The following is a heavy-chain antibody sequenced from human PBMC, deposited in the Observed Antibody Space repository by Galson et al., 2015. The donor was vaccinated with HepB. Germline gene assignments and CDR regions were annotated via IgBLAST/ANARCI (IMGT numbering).Heavy chain of an antibody. CDR3: ARVVGTKSWFDP. J-gene: IGHJ5*02. Sequence: SVKVSCKASRFTFTSSAVQWVRQTRGQRLEWIGWIVVGSGNTNYAQKFQGRVTITADKSTSTAYMELSSLRPEDTAVYYCARVVGTKSWFDPWGQGTLVAVSS. CDR2: IVVGSGNT. CDR1: RFTFTSSA. V-gene: IGHV1-58*01. D-gene: IGHD1-26*01.